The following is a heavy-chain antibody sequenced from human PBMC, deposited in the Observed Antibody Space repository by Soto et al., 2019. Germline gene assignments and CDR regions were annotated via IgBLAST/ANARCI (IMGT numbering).Heavy chain of an antibody. CDR2: IYWYYDK. J-gene: IGHJ4*02. CDR1: GFSLTSVLG. D-gene: IGHD5-12*01. V-gene: IGHV2-5*01. CDR3: AHIDPEIVTVGGHGGFDY. Sequence: QITLKESGPTLVRPPQTLTLTCTFSGFSLTSVLGVGWIRQPPGKALEWLSLIYWYYDKRYSPSLKNRLTITKDTSKNQVVLTMTNVGPVDTATYFCAHIDPEIVTVGGHGGFDYWGQGTLVTVSS.